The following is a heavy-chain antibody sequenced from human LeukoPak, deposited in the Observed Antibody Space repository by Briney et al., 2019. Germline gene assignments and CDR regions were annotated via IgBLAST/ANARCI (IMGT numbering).Heavy chain of an antibody. D-gene: IGHD6-19*01. CDR3: ARRTDSSGWFPNWFDP. V-gene: IGHV4-39*01. CDR2: IYYSGST. J-gene: IGHJ5*02. CDR1: GGSISSSSYY. Sequence: SETLSLTCTVSGGSISSSSYYWGWIRQPPGKGLEWIGSIYYSGSTCYNPSLKSRVTISVDTSKNQFSLKLSSVTAADTAVYYCARRTDSSGWFPNWFDPWGQGTLVTVSS.